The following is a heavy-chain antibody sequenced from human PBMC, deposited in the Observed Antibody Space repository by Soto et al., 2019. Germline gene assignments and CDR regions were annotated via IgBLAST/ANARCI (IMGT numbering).Heavy chain of an antibody. J-gene: IGHJ6*02. CDR2: INTGSNVI. Sequence: GGSLRLSCAASGFTFSSFSMNWVRQVSGKGLEWVSFINTGSNVIHYADSVKGRFTISRDNARNSLYLQMNSLRDEDAAVYYCAREGVVTPIVWAMDVWGHGTKVTVSS. CDR3: AREGVVTPIVWAMDV. D-gene: IGHD2-21*02. V-gene: IGHV3-48*02. CDR1: GFTFSSFS.